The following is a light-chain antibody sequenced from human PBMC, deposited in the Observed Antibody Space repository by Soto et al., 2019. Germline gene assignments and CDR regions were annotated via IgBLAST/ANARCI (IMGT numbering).Light chain of an antibody. CDR3: QQYGSSGT. CDR1: QSVSSTY. V-gene: IGKV3-20*01. J-gene: IGKJ1*01. CDR2: GAS. Sequence: EIGVTQSPGTLSLSTGERATLSCRASQSVSSTYLIWYQQKPGQAPRLLIYGASSRATGIPDRFSGSGSGTDFTLTISRLEPEDFAVYYCQQYGSSGTFGQGTKVDIK.